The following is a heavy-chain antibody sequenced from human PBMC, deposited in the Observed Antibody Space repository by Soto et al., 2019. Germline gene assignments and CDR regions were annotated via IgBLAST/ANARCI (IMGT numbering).Heavy chain of an antibody. D-gene: IGHD3-22*01. Sequence: QVQLVQSGAEVKKPGASVKVSCKASGYTFTSYGITWVRQAPGQGLEWMGWISAYNGNTNYAQKLQGRVIMTAYTSTSTAYMELRSLRSDDTAVYYCARHGGYYYVPKQNAFNIWGQGTMVTVSS. V-gene: IGHV1-18*01. J-gene: IGHJ3*02. CDR2: ISAYNGNT. CDR1: GYTFTSYG. CDR3: ARHGGYYYVPKQNAFNI.